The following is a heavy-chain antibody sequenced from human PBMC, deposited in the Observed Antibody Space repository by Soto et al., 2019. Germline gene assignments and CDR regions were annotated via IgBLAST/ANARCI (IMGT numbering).Heavy chain of an antibody. D-gene: IGHD6-13*01. CDR2: ISGDGSST. V-gene: IGHV3-23*01. CDR1: GFTFSSYA. J-gene: IGHJ4*02. Sequence: EVQLLESGGGLVQPGGSLRLSCAVSGFTFSSYAMSWVRQAPGKGLKWVSIISGDGSSTYYAEPVKGRFTISRDNSQNTLYLQMNSPRAEDTAVYFCAKDSEGFSSSWPLDYWGQGTLVSVSS. CDR3: AKDSEGFSSSWPLDY.